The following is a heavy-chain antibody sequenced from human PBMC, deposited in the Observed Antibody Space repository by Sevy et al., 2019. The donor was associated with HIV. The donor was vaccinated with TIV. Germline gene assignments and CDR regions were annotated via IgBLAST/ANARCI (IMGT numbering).Heavy chain of an antibody. CDR1: GFAFSNYYA. V-gene: IGHV3-30-3*01. J-gene: IGHJ6*02. Sequence: GGSLRLSCAASGFAFSNYYAMHWVRQAPGKGLEWVALISYDGSDTYYADSVKGRFTVSRDNFKNTLFLQMNSLTTEDTAVYYCARPRANYVDHYFFYAMDVWGQGTTVTV. CDR2: ISYDGSDT. D-gene: IGHD4-17*01. CDR3: ARPRANYVDHYFFYAMDV.